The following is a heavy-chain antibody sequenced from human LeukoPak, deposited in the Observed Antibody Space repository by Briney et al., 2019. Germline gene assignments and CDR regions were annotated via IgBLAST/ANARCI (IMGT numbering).Heavy chain of an antibody. CDR3: AKDRRLREQFFDY. D-gene: IGHD1-1*01. J-gene: IGHJ4*02. CDR2: ISGSGGST. V-gene: IGHV3-23*01. Sequence: GGSLRLSCAASGFTFNSYAVTWVRQAPGKGLEWVSAISGSGGSTYYADSVKGRFTISRDNSKSTLFLQMNSLRAEDTAVYYCAKDRRLREQFFDYWGQGTLVTVSS. CDR1: GFTFNSYA.